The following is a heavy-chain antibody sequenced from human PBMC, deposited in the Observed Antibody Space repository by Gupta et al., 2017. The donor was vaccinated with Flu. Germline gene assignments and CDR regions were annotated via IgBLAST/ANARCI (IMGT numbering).Heavy chain of an antibody. CDR3: TRLYGDHSSSSNFQN. D-gene: IGHD4-4*01. J-gene: IGHJ1*01. V-gene: IGHV3-49*04. CDR1: GFTFGDYG. CDR2: IRSKAYDGTK. Sequence: EVQLVESGGGLVQPGRSLRLPCLAPGFTFGDYGMSWVRQAPGKGLEWVGSIRSKAYDGTKEYAASVKDRFSISRDDSKSIAYLQLNSLNTEDTAVYYCTRLYGDHSSSSNFQNGGQGTLVSVSS.